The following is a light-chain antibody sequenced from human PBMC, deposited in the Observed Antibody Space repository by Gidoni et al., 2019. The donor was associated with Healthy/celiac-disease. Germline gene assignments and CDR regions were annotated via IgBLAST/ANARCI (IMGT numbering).Light chain of an antibody. CDR1: SSDVGSYNL. Sequence: QSALPQPASVSGSPGQSITISCTGTSSDVGSYNLVSWYQQHPGKAPKLKIYQGSKRPSGVSNRFSGSKSGNTASLTISGLQAEDEADYYCCSYAGSTLFGGGTKLTVL. CDR3: CSYAGSTL. CDR2: QGS. V-gene: IGLV2-23*01. J-gene: IGLJ2*01.